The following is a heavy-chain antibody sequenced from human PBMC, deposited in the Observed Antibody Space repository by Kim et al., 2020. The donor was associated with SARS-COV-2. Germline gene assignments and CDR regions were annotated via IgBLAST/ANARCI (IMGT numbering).Heavy chain of an antibody. J-gene: IGHJ4*02. Sequence: SETLSLTCTVSGGSITSTSYYWGWIRQPPGKGLEWIGHIYYSGNTYYNPSLKSRVIISVDTSKNQFSLNLSSVTAADTAVYHCATYVTSIANFDNWGRGALVTVSS. CDR3: ATYVTSIANFDN. CDR2: IYYSGNT. D-gene: IGHD6-13*01. V-gene: IGHV4-39*01. CDR1: GGSITSTSYY.